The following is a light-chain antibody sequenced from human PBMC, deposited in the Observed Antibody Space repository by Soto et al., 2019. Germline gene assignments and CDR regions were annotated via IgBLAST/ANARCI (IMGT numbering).Light chain of an antibody. J-gene: IGKJ1*01. CDR1: QSISSY. V-gene: IGKV1-39*01. Sequence: DVQMTQSPSSLSASVGDRVTITCRASQSISSYLNWYQQKPGKAPKLLIYAASSLQSGVPSRFSGSGSGTDFALTISSLQPEDFATYYCQQSYSTPPWTFGQGPKVDIK. CDR2: AAS. CDR3: QQSYSTPPWT.